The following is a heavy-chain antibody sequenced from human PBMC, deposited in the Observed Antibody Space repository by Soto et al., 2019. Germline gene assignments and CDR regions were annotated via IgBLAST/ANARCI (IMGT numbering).Heavy chain of an antibody. J-gene: IGHJ5*02. D-gene: IGHD2-2*01. CDR3: ARGISTAVRWFDP. V-gene: IGHV4-30-2*01. CDR2: IYHSGST. CDR1: GDSISSGGYS. Sequence: HLQLQESGSGLVKPSQTLSLTCAVSGDSISSGGYSWSWIRQPPGKGLEWIGYIYHSGSTYYNPSLGSRVTISVARSKNQFSLKLTSVTAADSAFYYCARGISTAVRWFDPWGQGTLVTVSS.